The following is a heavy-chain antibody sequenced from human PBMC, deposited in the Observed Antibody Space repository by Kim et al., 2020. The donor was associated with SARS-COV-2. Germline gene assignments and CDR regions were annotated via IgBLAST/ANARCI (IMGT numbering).Heavy chain of an antibody. D-gene: IGHD3-10*01. CDR2: ISYDGSNK. Sequence: GGSLRLSCAASGFTFSSYAMHWVRQAPGKGLEWVAVISYDGSNKYYADSVKGRFTISRDNSKNTLYLQMNSLRAEDTAVYYCARNDGSGSYYPDYWGQG. CDR3: ARNDGSGSYYPDY. J-gene: IGHJ4*02. CDR1: GFTFSSYA. V-gene: IGHV3-30-3*01.